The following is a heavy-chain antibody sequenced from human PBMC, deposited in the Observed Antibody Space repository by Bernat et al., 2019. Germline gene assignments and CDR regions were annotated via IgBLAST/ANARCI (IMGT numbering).Heavy chain of an antibody. Sequence: QLQLQESGPGLVKPSETLSLTCTVSGGSISSSSYYWGWIRQPPGKGLEWIGSIYYSGSTYYNPSLKSRVTISVDTSKNQFSLKLSSVTAADTAVYYCAGYYDFWSGPSDYWGRGTLVTVSS. CDR3: AGYYDFWSGPSDY. D-gene: IGHD3-3*01. V-gene: IGHV4-39*01. CDR2: IYYSGST. CDR1: GGSISSSSYY. J-gene: IGHJ4*02.